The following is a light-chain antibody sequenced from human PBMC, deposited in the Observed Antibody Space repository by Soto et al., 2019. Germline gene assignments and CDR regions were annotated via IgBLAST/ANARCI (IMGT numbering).Light chain of an antibody. V-gene: IGKV3-11*01. CDR2: DAS. CDR3: QQHTNWPPSIT. CDR1: QSVSSY. Sequence: EIVLTQSPATLSLSPGERATFSCMASQSVSSYLAWFQQKPGQAPRLLIYDASHRATGIAARFSGSGSGTDFTLTISSLEPEDFAVYYCQQHTNWPPSITFGQGTRLEIK. J-gene: IGKJ5*01.